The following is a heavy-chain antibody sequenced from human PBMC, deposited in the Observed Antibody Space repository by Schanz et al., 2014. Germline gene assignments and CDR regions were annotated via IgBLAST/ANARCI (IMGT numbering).Heavy chain of an antibody. Sequence: QVQLVQSRAEVKKPGSSVKVSCKASGGTFSSDTFSWVRQAPGQGLEWMGRIVPIAGITNYAQRFQGRVTITADKSSDTAYMELSSLRSEDTAVYYCAREVGLYDRGWFDPWGQGTLVTVSS. CDR3: AREVGLYDRGWFDP. V-gene: IGHV1-69*08. D-gene: IGHD3-22*01. CDR2: IVPIAGIT. CDR1: GGTFSSDT. J-gene: IGHJ5*02.